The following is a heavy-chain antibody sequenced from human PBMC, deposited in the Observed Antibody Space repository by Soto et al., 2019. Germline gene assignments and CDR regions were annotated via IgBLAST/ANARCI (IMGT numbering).Heavy chain of an antibody. CDR1: GYTFTGYY. CDR3: AREGVGATYSFDY. CDR2: INPNSGGT. Sequence: GASVKVSCEASGYTFTGYYMHRVRQAPGQGLEWMGWINPNSGGTNYAQKFQGWVTMTRDTSISTAYMELSRLRSDDTAVYYCAREGVGATYSFDYWGQGTLVTVSS. J-gene: IGHJ4*02. D-gene: IGHD1-26*01. V-gene: IGHV1-2*04.